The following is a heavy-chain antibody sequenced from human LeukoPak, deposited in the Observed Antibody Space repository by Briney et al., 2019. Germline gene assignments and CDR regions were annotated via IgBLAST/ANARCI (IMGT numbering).Heavy chain of an antibody. J-gene: IGHJ3*02. Sequence: GGSLRLSCEASGFNFHNFAMHWVRQAPGKGLEWVAVISYDGSNKYYADSVKGRFTISRDNSKNTLYLQMNSLRAEDTAVYYCAREEYQLVVRGVIIKGGAFDIWGQGTMVTVSS. CDR1: GFNFHNFA. CDR2: ISYDGSNK. D-gene: IGHD3-10*01. V-gene: IGHV3-30-3*01. CDR3: AREEYQLVVRGVIIKGGAFDI.